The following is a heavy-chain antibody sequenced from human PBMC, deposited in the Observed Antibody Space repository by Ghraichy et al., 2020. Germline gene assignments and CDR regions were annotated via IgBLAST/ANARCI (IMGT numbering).Heavy chain of an antibody. J-gene: IGHJ3*02. CDR3: ARGGTYSFDAFEI. Sequence: RWGGGAPGQGPEDMGWVSPGTGDTYYEQKFQGRVTMTRDTSIGTAYMEVSSLISDDTAVYFCARGGTYSFDAFEIWGQGTMVTVSS. V-gene: IGHV1-2*02. D-gene: IGHD1-26*01. CDR2: VSPGTGDT.